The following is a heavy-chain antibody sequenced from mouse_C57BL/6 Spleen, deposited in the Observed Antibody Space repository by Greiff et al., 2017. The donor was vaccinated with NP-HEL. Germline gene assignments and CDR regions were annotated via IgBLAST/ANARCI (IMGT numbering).Heavy chain of an antibody. D-gene: IGHD1-3*01. CDR3: ATKGGDYYAMDY. Sequence: EVQLQQSGAELVKPGASVKLSCTASGFNIKDYYMHWVKQRTEQGLEWIGRIDPEDGEPKYAPKFQGKATITADTSSNTAYLQLSSLTSEDTAVYYCATKGGDYYAMDYWGQGTSVTVSS. CDR1: GFNIKDYY. J-gene: IGHJ4*01. V-gene: IGHV14-2*01. CDR2: IDPEDGEP.